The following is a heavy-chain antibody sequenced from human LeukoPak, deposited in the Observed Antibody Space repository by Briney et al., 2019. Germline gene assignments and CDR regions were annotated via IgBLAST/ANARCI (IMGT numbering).Heavy chain of an antibody. J-gene: IGHJ4*02. CDR2: ISYDGSNK. CDR1: GFTFSSYG. CDR3: AKDRRITMVRGVIIPYYFDY. Sequence: GGSLRLSCAASGFTFSSYGMHWVRQAPGKGLEWVAVISYDGSNKYYADSVKGRFTISRDNSKNTLYLQMNSLRAEDAAVYYCAKDRRITMVRGVIIPYYFDYWGQGTLVTVSS. D-gene: IGHD3-10*01. V-gene: IGHV3-30*18.